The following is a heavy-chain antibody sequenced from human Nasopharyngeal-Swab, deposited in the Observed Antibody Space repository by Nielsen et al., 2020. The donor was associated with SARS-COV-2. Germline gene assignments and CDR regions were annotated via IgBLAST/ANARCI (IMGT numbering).Heavy chain of an antibody. D-gene: IGHD5-12*01. CDR3: ARELGRGYSGYDSYYGMDV. CDR2: IYSGGST. J-gene: IGHJ6*02. Sequence: VRQAPGKGLEWVSVIYSGGSTYYADSVKGRFTISRHNSKNTLYLQMNSLRAEDTAVYYCARELGRGYSGYDSYYGMDVWGQGTTVTVSS. V-gene: IGHV3-53*04.